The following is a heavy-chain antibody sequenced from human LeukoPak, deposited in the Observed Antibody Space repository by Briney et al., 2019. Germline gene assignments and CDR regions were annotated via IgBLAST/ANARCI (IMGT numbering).Heavy chain of an antibody. J-gene: IGHJ3*02. CDR1: GFTFSNAW. CDR2: INSDGSST. D-gene: IGHD1-26*01. V-gene: IGHV3-74*01. CDR3: ARVGRYSSAFDI. Sequence: GGSLRLTCAASGFTFSNAWMSWVRQAPGKGLVWVSRINSDGSSTSYADSVKGRFTISRDNAKNTLYLQMNSLRAEDTAVYYCARVGRYSSAFDIWGQGTMVTVSS.